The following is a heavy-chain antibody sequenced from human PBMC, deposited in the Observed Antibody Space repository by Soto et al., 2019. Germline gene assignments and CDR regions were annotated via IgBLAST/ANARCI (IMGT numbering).Heavy chain of an antibody. D-gene: IGHD4-4*01. V-gene: IGHV3-30*03. CDR1: GFTFSSYG. Sequence: QVQLVESGGGVVQPGRSLRLSCAASGFTFSSYGMHWVRQAPGKGLEWVAVISYDGSNKYYADSVKGRFTISRDNSKNTLYLQMNSLRAEDTAVYYCTVTLSYYYGMDVWGQGTTVTVSS. CDR2: ISYDGSNK. CDR3: TVTLSYYYGMDV. J-gene: IGHJ6*02.